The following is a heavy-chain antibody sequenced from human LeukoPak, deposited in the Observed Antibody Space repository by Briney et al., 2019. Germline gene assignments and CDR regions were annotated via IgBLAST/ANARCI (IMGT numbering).Heavy chain of an antibody. J-gene: IGHJ5*02. CDR1: DYSTSSAYY. Sequence: SETLSLTCSVSDYSTSSAYYWGWIRQPPGKGLEWIGSIYYSGSTYYNPSLKSRVTISVDTSKNQFSLKLSSVTAADTAVYYCARGEGELDPWGQGTLVTVSS. CDR3: ARGEGELDP. D-gene: IGHD1-26*01. CDR2: IYYSGST. V-gene: IGHV4-38-2*02.